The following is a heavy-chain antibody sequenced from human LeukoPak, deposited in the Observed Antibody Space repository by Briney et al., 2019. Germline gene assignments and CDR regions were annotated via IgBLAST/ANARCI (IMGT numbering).Heavy chain of an antibody. Sequence: PGGSLRLSCAASGFTFSSYSMNWVRQAPGKGLEWVSYISSSSSTIYYADSVKGRFTISRDNAKNSLYLQMNSLRAEDTAVYYCAREFRARSSGRSLFDYWGQGTLVTVSS. D-gene: IGHD6-19*01. CDR2: ISSSSSTI. V-gene: IGHV3-48*01. J-gene: IGHJ4*02. CDR1: GFTFSSYS. CDR3: AREFRARSSGRSLFDY.